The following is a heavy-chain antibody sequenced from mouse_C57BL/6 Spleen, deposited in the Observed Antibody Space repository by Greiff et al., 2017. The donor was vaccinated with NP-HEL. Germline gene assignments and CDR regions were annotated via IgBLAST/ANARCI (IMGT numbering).Heavy chain of an antibody. V-gene: IGHV1-52*01. D-gene: IGHD2-5*01. Sequence: QVQLQQSGAELVRPGSSVKLSCKASGYTFTSYWMHWVKQRPIQGLEWIGNIDPSDSETHYNQKFKDKATLTVDKSSSTAYMQLSSLTSEDSAVYYCARAYDYSKYGERAWFAYWGQGTLVTVSA. CDR2: IDPSDSET. CDR1: GYTFTSYW. J-gene: IGHJ3*01. CDR3: ARAYDYSKYGERAWFAY.